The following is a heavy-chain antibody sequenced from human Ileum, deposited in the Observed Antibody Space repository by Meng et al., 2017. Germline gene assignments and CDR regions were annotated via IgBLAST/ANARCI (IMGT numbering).Heavy chain of an antibody. V-gene: IGHV3-21*01. J-gene: IGHJ4*02. CDR2: IDGTSAYL. D-gene: IGHD3-16*01. Sequence: SWSTSGFSFSSSSMTWVRQAPGKGLEWVSSIDGTSAYLYYADSIEGRFTISRDNAQNSLYLQMNSLRAEDTAVYYCARGAVTFGRYDYWGRGALVTVSS. CDR1: GFSFSSSS. CDR3: ARGAVTFGRYDY.